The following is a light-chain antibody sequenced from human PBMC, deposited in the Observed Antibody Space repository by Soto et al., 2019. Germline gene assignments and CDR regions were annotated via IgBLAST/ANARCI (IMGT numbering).Light chain of an antibody. CDR3: QQYNSYWT. CDR1: ERISSW. V-gene: IGKV1-5*01. J-gene: IGKJ1*01. CDR2: DAS. Sequence: DVQMTQSPSTLSASVGDRVTITCRASERISSWLAWYQQKPGKAPKLLIYDASSLESGVPSRFSGSGSGTEFTLTISSLQPDDFATSYCQQYNSYWTFGQGTKVDIK.